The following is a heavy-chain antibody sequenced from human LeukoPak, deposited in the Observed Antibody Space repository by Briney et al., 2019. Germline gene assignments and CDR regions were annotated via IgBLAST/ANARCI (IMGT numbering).Heavy chain of an antibody. Sequence: GESLKISCKGFGYNFTTYWIGWVRQMPGKGLEWMGIIYPGDSDAKYRPSFEGQVIMSADKSISTAYLQWSSLKASDTAMYYCARHEVVPAAINYFDYWGQGTLVTVSS. J-gene: IGHJ4*02. CDR1: GYNFTTYW. V-gene: IGHV5-51*01. CDR2: IYPGDSDA. CDR3: ARHEVVPAAINYFDY. D-gene: IGHD2-2*01.